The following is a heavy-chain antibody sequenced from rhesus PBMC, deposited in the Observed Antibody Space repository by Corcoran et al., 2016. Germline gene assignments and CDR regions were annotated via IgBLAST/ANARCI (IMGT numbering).Heavy chain of an antibody. CDR3: ARAENNIWTGFDY. J-gene: IGHJ4*01. CDR2: IYGKHTGT. Sequence: QVQLQESGPGVVKPSETLSLTCAVSGGSISDSYRWSWIRQPPGKGLEWIGYIYGKHTGTNDNHSIKRRVNMSKNTSKNQFSLKLSSVTTEDTAGYYCARAENNIWTGFDYWGQGVLVTVSS. V-gene: IGHV4S10*01. CDR1: GGSISDSYR. D-gene: IGHD3-3*01.